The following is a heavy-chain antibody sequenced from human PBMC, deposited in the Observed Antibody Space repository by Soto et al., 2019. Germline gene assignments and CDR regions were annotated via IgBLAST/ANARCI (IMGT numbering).Heavy chain of an antibody. CDR1: GDSVSSNSAA. CDR3: ARDLIWFGDTYHYYYYMDV. CDR2: TYYRSKWYN. D-gene: IGHD3-10*01. J-gene: IGHJ6*03. V-gene: IGHV6-1*01. Sequence: SQTLSLTCAISGDSVSSNSAAWNWIRQSPSRGLEWLGRTYYRSKWYNDYAVSVKSRITINPDTSKNQFSLQLNSVTPEDTAVYYCARDLIWFGDTYHYYYYMDVWGKGTTVTVSS.